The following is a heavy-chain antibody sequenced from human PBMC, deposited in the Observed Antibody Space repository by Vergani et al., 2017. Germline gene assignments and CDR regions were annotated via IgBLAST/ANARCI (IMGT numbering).Heavy chain of an antibody. CDR2: IKQDGSDK. CDR3: AREGGDGYNWGSTFGFDY. CDR1: GFTFSSYW. J-gene: IGHJ4*02. V-gene: IGHV3-7*04. D-gene: IGHD5-24*01. Sequence: EVQLVESGGGLVQPGGSLRLSCAASGFTFSSYWMSWVRQAPGKGLEWVANIKQDGSDKYYVDSVKGRFTISRDNAKNSLYLQMNSLRAEDTAVYYCAREGGDGYNWGSTFGFDYWGQGTLVTVSS.